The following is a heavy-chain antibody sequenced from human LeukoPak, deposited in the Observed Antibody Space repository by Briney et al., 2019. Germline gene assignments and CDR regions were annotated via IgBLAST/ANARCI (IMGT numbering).Heavy chain of an antibody. Sequence: GGSLRLSCAASGFTFSNYWMTWVRPAPGKGLEWVANIKQDGSEKYYVDSVKGRFTISRDNAKNSLFLQMNSLRAEDTAVYYCARDWRYYYDSSGRPYWGQGTLVTVSS. J-gene: IGHJ4*02. CDR3: ARDWRYYYDSSGRPY. CDR1: GFTFSNYW. D-gene: IGHD3-22*01. V-gene: IGHV3-7*01. CDR2: IKQDGSEK.